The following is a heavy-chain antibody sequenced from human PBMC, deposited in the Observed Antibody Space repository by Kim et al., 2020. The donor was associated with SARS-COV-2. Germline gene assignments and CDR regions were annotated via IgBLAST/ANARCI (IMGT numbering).Heavy chain of an antibody. V-gene: IGHV1-8*02. CDR2: MNPNSGNT. J-gene: IGHJ4*02. CDR3: ARGLALVVAIDY. Sequence: ASVKVSCKASGYTFTSYDINWVRQATGQGLEWMGWMNPNSGNTGYAQKFQGRVTMTRNTSISTAYMELSSLRSEDTAVYYCARGLALVVAIDYWGQGTLVTVSS. CDR1: GYTFTSYD. D-gene: IGHD2-15*01.